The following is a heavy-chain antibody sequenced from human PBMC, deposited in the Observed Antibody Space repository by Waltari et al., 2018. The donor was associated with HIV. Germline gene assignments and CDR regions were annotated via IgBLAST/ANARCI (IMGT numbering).Heavy chain of an antibody. D-gene: IGHD1-1*01. V-gene: IGHV5-51*01. CDR2: IYPADSDT. J-gene: IGHJ6*03. Sequence: EVQLVQSGAEVKKPGESLKISCKGSGYNFTTYWAGWVRQMPGKGLEWMGIIYPADSDTRYSPSFQGQVTISADKSISTAYLQWSSLKASDTAMYYCARLSGTWNNFSYMDVWGKGTTVTVSS. CDR3: ARLSGTWNNFSYMDV. CDR1: GYNFTTYW.